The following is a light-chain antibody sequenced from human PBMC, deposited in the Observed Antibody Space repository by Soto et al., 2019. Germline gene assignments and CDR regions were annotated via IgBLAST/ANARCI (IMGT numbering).Light chain of an antibody. Sequence: QAVVTQEPSQTVSPGGTVTLNSSSSTGAVTSGHFPYWFRQKPGQAPKTLIFDTSNRYSWTPARFSGSLLGGKAALTLSGTQPEDEADYYCLLSYSDTRVFGGGTKLTVL. V-gene: IGLV7-46*01. J-gene: IGLJ3*02. CDR3: LLSYSDTRV. CDR2: DTS. CDR1: TGAVTSGHF.